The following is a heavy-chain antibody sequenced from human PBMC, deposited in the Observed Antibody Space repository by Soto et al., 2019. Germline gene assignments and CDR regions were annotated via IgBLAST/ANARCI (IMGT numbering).Heavy chain of an antibody. CDR2: IYYSGST. V-gene: IGHV4-59*01. Sequence: PSETLSLTCTVSGGSISSYYWSWIRQPPGKGLEWIGYIYYSGSTNYNPSLKSRVTISVDTSKNQFSLKLSSVTAADTAVYYCAKDVYSGYDLWAFDIWGQGTMVTVSS. CDR3: AKDVYSGYDLWAFDI. CDR1: GGSISSYY. J-gene: IGHJ3*02. D-gene: IGHD5-12*01.